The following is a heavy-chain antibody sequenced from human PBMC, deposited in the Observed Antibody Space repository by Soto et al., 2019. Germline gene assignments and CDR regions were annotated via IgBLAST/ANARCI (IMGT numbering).Heavy chain of an antibody. D-gene: IGHD2-2*01. J-gene: IGHJ3*02. CDR2: INPNSGGT. CDR1: GYTFTGYY. Sequence: QVQLVQSGAEVKKPGASVKVSCKASGYTFTGYYMHWVRQAPGQGLEWMGWINPNSGGTNYAQKFQGRVTMTRDTSISTAYMELSRLRSDDTAVYYCARESVYSNIVVVPAAIDAFDIWGQGTMVTVSS. V-gene: IGHV1-2*02. CDR3: ARESVYSNIVVVPAAIDAFDI.